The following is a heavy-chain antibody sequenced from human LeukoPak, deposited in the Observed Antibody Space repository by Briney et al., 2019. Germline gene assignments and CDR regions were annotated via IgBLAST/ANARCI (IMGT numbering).Heavy chain of an antibody. Sequence: RASVKVSCKASGYTFTSYYMHWVRQAPGQGLEWMGIINPSGGSTSYAQKFQGRVTMTRDTSTSTVYMELSSLRSEDTAVYYCARDPKGIVVVPAAVQDDYWGQGTLVTVSS. D-gene: IGHD2-2*01. J-gene: IGHJ4*02. V-gene: IGHV1-46*01. CDR3: ARDPKGIVVVPAAVQDDY. CDR1: GYTFTSYY. CDR2: INPSGGST.